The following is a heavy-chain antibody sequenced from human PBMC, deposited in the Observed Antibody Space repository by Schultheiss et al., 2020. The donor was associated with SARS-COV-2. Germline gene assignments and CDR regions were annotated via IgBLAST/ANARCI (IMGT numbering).Heavy chain of an antibody. V-gene: IGHV4-34*01. Sequence: SQTLSLTCAVYGTSFSGYYWSWIRQPPGKGLEWIGEINHSGSTNYNPSLKSRVTISVDTSRNQFSLKLSSVTAADTAVYYCARWSDLETVTSNYFDYWGQGTLVTVSS. CDR3: ARWSDLETVTSNYFDY. CDR2: INHSGST. D-gene: IGHD4-17*01. CDR1: GTSFSGYY. J-gene: IGHJ4*02.